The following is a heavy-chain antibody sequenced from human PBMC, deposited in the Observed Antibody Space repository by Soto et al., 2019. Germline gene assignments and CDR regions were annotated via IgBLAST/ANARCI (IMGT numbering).Heavy chain of an antibody. D-gene: IGHD4-4*01. V-gene: IGHV5-10-1*01. CDR1: GYSFTSYW. CDR3: ARDYSNYHYYYGMDV. Sequence: GESLKISCKGSGYSFTSYWISWVRQMPGKGLEWMGRIDPSDSYTNYSPSFQGHVTISADKSISTAYLQWSSLKASDTAMYYCARDYSNYHYYYGMDVRGQGTTVTVSS. J-gene: IGHJ6*02. CDR2: IDPSDSYT.